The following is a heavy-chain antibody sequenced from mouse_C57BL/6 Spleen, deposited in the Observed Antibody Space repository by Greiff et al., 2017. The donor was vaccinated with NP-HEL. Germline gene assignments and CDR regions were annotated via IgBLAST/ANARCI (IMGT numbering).Heavy chain of an antibody. Sequence: VQLQQSGAELVRPGSSVKLSCKASGYTFTSYWMDWVKQRPGQGLEWIGNIYPSDSETHYNQKFKDKATLTVDKSSSTAYMQLSSLTSEDSAVYYCARGNYYGSFDYWGQGTTLTVSS. V-gene: IGHV1-61*01. D-gene: IGHD1-1*01. CDR2: IYPSDSET. CDR1: GYTFTSYW. CDR3: ARGNYYGSFDY. J-gene: IGHJ2*01.